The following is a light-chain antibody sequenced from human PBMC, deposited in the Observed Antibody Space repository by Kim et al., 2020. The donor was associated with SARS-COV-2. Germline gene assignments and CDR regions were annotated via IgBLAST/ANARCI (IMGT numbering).Light chain of an antibody. CDR1: SSDVGSSNL. Sequence: GQSITISCTGTSSDVGSSNLVSWYQHPPGKAPNLMIYDVSKRPSGVSNRFSGSKSGNTASLTISGLQADDEADYYCCSYAGSSTFVFGGGTQLTVL. J-gene: IGLJ2*01. CDR3: CSYAGSSTFV. CDR2: DVS. V-gene: IGLV2-23*02.